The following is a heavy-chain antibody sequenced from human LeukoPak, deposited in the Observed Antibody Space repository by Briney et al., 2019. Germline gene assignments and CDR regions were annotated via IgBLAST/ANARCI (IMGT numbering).Heavy chain of an antibody. CDR1: GGSFSGYY. J-gene: IGHJ4*02. CDR3: ARYCSSTSCYAWVSARYHSASDY. Sequence: PSETLSLTCAVYGGSFSGYYWSWIRQPPGKGLEWIGEINHSGSTNYNPSLKSRVTISVDTSKNQFSLKLSSVTAADTAVYYCARYCSSTSCYAWVSARYHSASDYWGQGTLVTVSS. CDR2: INHSGST. V-gene: IGHV4-34*01. D-gene: IGHD2-2*01.